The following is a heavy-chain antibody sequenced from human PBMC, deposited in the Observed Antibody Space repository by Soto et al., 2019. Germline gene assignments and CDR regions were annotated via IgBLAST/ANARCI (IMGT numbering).Heavy chain of an antibody. V-gene: IGHV5-51*01. CDR2: IHPGDSDS. CDR3: ARPPLPGYSVHFNS. D-gene: IGHD2-15*01. J-gene: IGHJ4*02. CDR1: GYSFTNYW. Sequence: GESLKISCKGSGYSFTNYWIGWARQMPGKGLEWIGVIHPGDSDSRYRPSFQGQVTMSADTSTSTAFLQWRSLKASDTAPYYCARPPLPGYSVHFNSWGQGTRVTV.